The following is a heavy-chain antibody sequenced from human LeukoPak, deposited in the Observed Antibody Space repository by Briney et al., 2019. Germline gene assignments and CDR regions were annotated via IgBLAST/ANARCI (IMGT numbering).Heavy chain of an antibody. V-gene: IGHV4-59*01. CDR3: ALGDCSSTSCYVFDY. CDR1: GGYISSYY. CDR2: IFNSGST. J-gene: IGHJ4*02. D-gene: IGHD2-2*01. Sequence: PSEPLSLTCTVSGGYISSYYWSWIRQPPGKGLEWIGYIFNSGSTIYNPSLKSRVTISVDTSKKQFSLKLSSVTAADTAVYFCALGDCSSTSCYVFDYWGQGTLVTVSS.